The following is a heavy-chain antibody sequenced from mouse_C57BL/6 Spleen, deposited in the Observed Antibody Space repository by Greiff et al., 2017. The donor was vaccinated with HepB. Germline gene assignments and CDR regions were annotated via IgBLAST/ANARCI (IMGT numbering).Heavy chain of an antibody. Sequence: VQLQQSGAELVRPGASVTLSCKASGYTFTDYEMHWVKQTPVHGLEWIGAIDPETGGTAYTQKFKGKAILTADKSSSTAYMELRSLTSEDAAVYYCTRSYYSNYGFAYWGQGTLVTVSA. CDR2: IDPETGGT. CDR1: GYTFTDYE. D-gene: IGHD2-5*01. CDR3: TRSYYSNYGFAY. V-gene: IGHV1-15*01. J-gene: IGHJ3*01.